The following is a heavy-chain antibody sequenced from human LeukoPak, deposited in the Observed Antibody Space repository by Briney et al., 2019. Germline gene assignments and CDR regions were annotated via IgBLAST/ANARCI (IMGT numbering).Heavy chain of an antibody. CDR1: GFTFSNAW. Sequence: GGSLRLSCAASGFTFSNAWMRWLRQAPGKGLQCVGRIKSKTDGGTTDYAAPVKGRFTISRDDSKNTLYLQMNSLKTEDTAVYYCTTDPMTVTTNFDNYWGQGTLVTVSS. CDR2: IKSKTDGGTT. J-gene: IGHJ4*02. V-gene: IGHV3-15*01. CDR3: TTDPMTVTTNFDNY. D-gene: IGHD4-17*01.